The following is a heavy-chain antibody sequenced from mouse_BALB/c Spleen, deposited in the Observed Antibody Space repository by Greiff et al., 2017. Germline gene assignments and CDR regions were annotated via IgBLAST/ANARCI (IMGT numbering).Heavy chain of an antibody. D-gene: IGHD1-1*01. CDR3: ARVYDYSFAY. CDR2: ISSGGSYT. J-gene: IGHJ3*01. V-gene: IGHV5-9-4*01. CDR1: GFTFSSYA. Sequence: EVQRVESGGGLVKPGGSLKLSCAASGFTFSSYAMSWVRQSPEKRLEWVAEISSGGSYTYYPDTVTGRFTISRDNAKNTLYLEMSSLRSEDTAMYYCARVYDYSFAYWGQGTLVTVSA.